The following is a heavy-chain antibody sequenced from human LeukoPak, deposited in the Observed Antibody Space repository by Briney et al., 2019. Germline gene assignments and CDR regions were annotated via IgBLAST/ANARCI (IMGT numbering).Heavy chain of an antibody. D-gene: IGHD3-10*01. V-gene: IGHV1-69*05. Sequence: SVKVSCKASGGTFSSYAISWVRQAPGQGLEWMGGIIPIFGTANYAQKFQGRVTITTDESTSTANMELSSLRSEDTAVYYCAKVLPYYYGSGSLPVDAFDIWGQGTMVTVSS. CDR3: AKVLPYYYGSGSLPVDAFDI. CDR2: IIPIFGTA. J-gene: IGHJ3*02. CDR1: GGTFSSYA.